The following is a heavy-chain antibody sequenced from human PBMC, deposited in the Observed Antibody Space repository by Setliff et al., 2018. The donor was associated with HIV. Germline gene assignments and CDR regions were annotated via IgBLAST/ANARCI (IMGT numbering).Heavy chain of an antibody. CDR3: ARSNRGYDSRGFYRENWFDP. V-gene: IGHV5-51*01. J-gene: IGHJ5*02. CDR2: IYPGDSDT. D-gene: IGHD3-22*01. Sequence: GESLKISCKGSGYSFTNYWIGWVRQMPGKGLEWMGIIYPGDSDTRYSPSFQGQVTISVDKSLDSAYLQWNTLKASDTAMYYCARSNRGYDSRGFYRENWFDPWGQGTQVTVPQ. CDR1: GYSFTNYW.